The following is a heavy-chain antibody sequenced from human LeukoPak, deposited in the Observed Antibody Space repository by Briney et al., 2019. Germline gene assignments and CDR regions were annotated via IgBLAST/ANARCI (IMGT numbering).Heavy chain of an antibody. Sequence: ASVKVSCKASGGTFSSYAICWVRQAPGQGLEWMGRIIPILGIANYAQKFQGRVTITADKSTSTAYMELSSLRSEDTAVYYCASTYCGGDCYSEYYYYYGMDVWGQGTTVTVSS. CDR3: ASTYCGGDCYSEYYYYYGMDV. D-gene: IGHD2-21*02. V-gene: IGHV1-69*04. CDR2: IIPILGIA. J-gene: IGHJ6*02. CDR1: GGTFSSYA.